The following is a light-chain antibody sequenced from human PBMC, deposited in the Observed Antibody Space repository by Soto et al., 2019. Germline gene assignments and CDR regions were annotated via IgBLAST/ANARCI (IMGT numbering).Light chain of an antibody. Sequence: DIVLTHSPVTLSLSPGERVTLSFRVSQSVSSSYLAWYQQKPGQAAGLLIHGASSRATGIPDRISGSGSGTDFTLTISRLEPEDFAVYYCQQYGSSPITFGQGTRLEIK. CDR3: QQYGSSPIT. CDR1: QSVSSSY. CDR2: GAS. V-gene: IGKV3-20*01. J-gene: IGKJ5*01.